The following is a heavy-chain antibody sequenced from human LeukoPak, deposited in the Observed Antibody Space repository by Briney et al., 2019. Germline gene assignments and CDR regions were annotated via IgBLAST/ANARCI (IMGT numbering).Heavy chain of an antibody. CDR3: ARGSDAAAAGTHYYYYMDV. CDR1: GYSISSGYY. D-gene: IGHD6-13*01. Sequence: SETLSLTCTVSGYSISSGYYWGWTRQPPGKGLEWIGSIYHSGSTYYNPSLKSRVTISVDTSKNQFSLKLSSVTAADTAVYYCARGSDAAAAGTHYYYYMDVWGKGTTVTVSS. V-gene: IGHV4-38-2*02. J-gene: IGHJ6*03. CDR2: IYHSGST.